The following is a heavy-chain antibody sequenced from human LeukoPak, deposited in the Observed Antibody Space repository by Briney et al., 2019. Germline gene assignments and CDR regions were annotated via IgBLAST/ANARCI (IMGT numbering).Heavy chain of an antibody. V-gene: IGHV3-23*01. CDR1: GFTFSTYG. CDR2: ISSGGATT. CDR3: AKAWTGYSLFDS. D-gene: IGHD3/OR15-3a*01. Sequence: PGESLRLSCVASGFTFSTYGMNWARQAPGKGLEWVSAISSGGATTDHADSVKGRFTISRDNFKNTLYLQMNSLRAEDTAVYYCAKAWTGYSLFDSWGQGTLVSISS. J-gene: IGHJ4*02.